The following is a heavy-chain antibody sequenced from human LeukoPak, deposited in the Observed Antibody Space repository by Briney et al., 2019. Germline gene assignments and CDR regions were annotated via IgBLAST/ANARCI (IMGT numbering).Heavy chain of an antibody. CDR1: GFPFSSYA. V-gene: IGHV3-64*04. J-gene: IGHJ4*02. CDR2: ISDSGGST. Sequence: GGSLRLSCSASGFPFSSYAMHWVRQAPGKGLEYVSAISDSGGSTYYADSVKGRFTISRDNSKNTLYLQMNSLRAEDTAVYYCAKKRALGEVEYSSSYFDYWGQGTLVTVSS. CDR3: AKKRALGEVEYSSSYFDY. D-gene: IGHD6-6*01.